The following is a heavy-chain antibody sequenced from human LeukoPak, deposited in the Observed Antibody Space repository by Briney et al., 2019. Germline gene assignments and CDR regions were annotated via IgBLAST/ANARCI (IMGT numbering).Heavy chain of an antibody. J-gene: IGHJ5*02. CDR2: ISYSGSS. V-gene: IGHV4-39*01. D-gene: IGHD2-2*03. CDR3: ARGNGYCDSTTCYNWFDP. CDR1: GASITNNSYY. Sequence: SETLSLTCSVSGASITNNSYYWGWIRQPPGKGLEWIGSISYSGSSYFNPSLKSRVTISVDTSKNHFSLKLSSVTAADTAVYYCARGNGYCDSTTCYNWFDPWGQGTLVTVSS.